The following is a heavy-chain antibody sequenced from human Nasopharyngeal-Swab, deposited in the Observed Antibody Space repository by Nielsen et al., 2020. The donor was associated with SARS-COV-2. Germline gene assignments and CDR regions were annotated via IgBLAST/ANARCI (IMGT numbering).Heavy chain of an antibody. CDR2: IYYSGST. V-gene: IGHV4-59*01. CDR3: ARESPAGDAFDI. J-gene: IGHJ3*02. D-gene: IGHD1-14*01. Sequence: RQAPGKGLGWIGYIYYSGSTNYNPSLKSRVTISVDTSKNQFSLKLSSVTAADTAVYYCARESPAGDAFDIWGQGTMVTVSS.